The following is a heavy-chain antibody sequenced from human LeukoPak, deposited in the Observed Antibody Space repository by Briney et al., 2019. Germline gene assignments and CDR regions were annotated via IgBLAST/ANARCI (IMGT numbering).Heavy chain of an antibody. V-gene: IGHV3-49*03. CDR2: ISGGTK. D-gene: IGHD6-19*01. J-gene: IGHJ4*02. CDR3: SRGSGWLSVY. CDR1: GFTFGNYL. Sequence: GGSLRLSCTASGFTFGNYLMSWSRQAPGKGLEWIGSISGGTKEYAASEKGRFPISRDDSTSIAYLQMNSLTPEDTAVYYCSRGSGWLSVYWGQGTLVTVSS.